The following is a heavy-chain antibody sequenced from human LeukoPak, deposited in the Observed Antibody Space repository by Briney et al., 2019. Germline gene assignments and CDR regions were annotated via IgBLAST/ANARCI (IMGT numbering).Heavy chain of an antibody. V-gene: IGHV3-7*01. J-gene: IGHJ3*01. CDR3: ARERNVAVVTAFDV. CDR2: TKQDGSEK. CDR1: GFTFSSYA. D-gene: IGHD2-2*01. Sequence: GGSLRLSCAASGFTFSSYAMSWVRQAPGKGLEWVANTKQDGSEKYYLDSVKGRFTISRDNAKNSLYLQMNTLRPEDTAVYYCARERNVAVVTAFDVWGQGTMVTVSS.